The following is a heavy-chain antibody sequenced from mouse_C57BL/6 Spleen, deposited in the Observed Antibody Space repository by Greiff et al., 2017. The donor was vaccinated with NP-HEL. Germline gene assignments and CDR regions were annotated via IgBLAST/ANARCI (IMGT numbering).Heavy chain of an antibody. CDR2: INPSSGDT. CDR1: GYAFTSYS. Sequence: VQLQQSGAELVKPGASVKISCKASGYAFTSYSMNWVKQRPGQGLEWIGYINPSSGDTKYNQKFKDKATLTADKSSSTAYMQLSSLTSEEAAADYCARNTPYRTWVGYWGQGTLVTVSA. CDR3: ARNTPYRTWVGY. V-gene: IGHV1S26*01. J-gene: IGHJ3*01.